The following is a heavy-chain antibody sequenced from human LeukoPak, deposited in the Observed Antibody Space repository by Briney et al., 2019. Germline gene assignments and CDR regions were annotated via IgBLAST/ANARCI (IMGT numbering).Heavy chain of an antibody. CDR2: IIPNLSLA. CDR3: ARALTMIVVVIGY. V-gene: IGHV1-69*04. Sequence: GASVKVSCKASGGTFSKFAFSWVRQAPGQGLQWMGRIIPNLSLANYAQKFQGRVTMTRDTSTSTVYMELSSLRSEDTAVYYCARALTMIVVVIGYWGQGTLVTVSS. CDR1: GGTFSKFA. D-gene: IGHD3-22*01. J-gene: IGHJ4*02.